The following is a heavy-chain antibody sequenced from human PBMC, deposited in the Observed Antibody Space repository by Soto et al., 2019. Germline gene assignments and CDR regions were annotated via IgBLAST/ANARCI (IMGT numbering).Heavy chain of an antibody. Sequence: QVQLVESGGGLVKPGGSLRLSCAASGFTFSDYYMSWIRQAPGKGLGWVSYISSSGSTIYYADSVKGRFTISRDNAKNSLYLQMNSLRAEDTAVYYCARDIYCSGGSCYGFSLRYFDLWGRGTLVTVSS. D-gene: IGHD2-15*01. J-gene: IGHJ2*01. CDR3: ARDIYCSGGSCYGFSLRYFDL. V-gene: IGHV3-11*01. CDR1: GFTFSDYY. CDR2: ISSSGSTI.